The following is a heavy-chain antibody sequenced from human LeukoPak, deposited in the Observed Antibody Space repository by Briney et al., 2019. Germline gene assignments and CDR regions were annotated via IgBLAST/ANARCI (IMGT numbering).Heavy chain of an antibody. CDR3: ARVVGIAAAGPGGFDP. CDR2: ISSSSSTI. J-gene: IGHJ5*02. V-gene: IGHV3-48*01. Sequence: GGSLRLSCAASGFTFSSYAMSWVRQAPGKGLEWVSYISSSSSTIYYADSVKGRFTISRDNAKNSLYLQMNSLRAEDTAVYYCARVVGIAAAGPGGFDPWGQGILVTVSS. D-gene: IGHD6-13*01. CDR1: GFTFSSYA.